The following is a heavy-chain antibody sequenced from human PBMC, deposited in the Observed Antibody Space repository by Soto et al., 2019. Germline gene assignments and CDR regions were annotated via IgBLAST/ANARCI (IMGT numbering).Heavy chain of an antibody. CDR2: IYYSGST. V-gene: IGHV4-59*01. CDR1: GGSISSYY. CDR3: ARDTESRSYSQYGPFDI. Sequence: KASETLSLTCSVSGGSISSYYWSWIRQPPGKGLEWIGYIYYSGSTNYNPSLKSRVTISVDTSKNQFSLKLSSVTAADTAVYYCARDTESRSYSQYGPFDIWGQGTMVTV. D-gene: IGHD1-26*01. J-gene: IGHJ3*02.